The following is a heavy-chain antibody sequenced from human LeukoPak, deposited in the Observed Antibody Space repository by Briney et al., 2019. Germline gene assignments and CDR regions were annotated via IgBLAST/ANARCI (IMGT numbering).Heavy chain of an antibody. J-gene: IGHJ4*02. D-gene: IGHD6-19*01. CDR3: ARRPDIAVAVYGPNFDY. Sequence: PSETLSLTCTVSGGSISSSSYYWGWIRQTPGKGLEWIGEINHGGKSNYNPSLNSRGTISVDTSKNQFSLKLTSVTAADTALYYCARRPDIAVAVYGPNFDYWGQGTLVTVSS. V-gene: IGHV4-39*07. CDR1: GGSISSSSYY. CDR2: INHGGKS.